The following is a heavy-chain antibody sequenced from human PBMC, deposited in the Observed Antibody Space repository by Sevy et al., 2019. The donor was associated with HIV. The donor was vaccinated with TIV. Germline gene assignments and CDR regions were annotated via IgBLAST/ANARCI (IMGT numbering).Heavy chain of an antibody. D-gene: IGHD4-4*01. J-gene: IGHJ4*02. CDR1: GGSISTGDYY. CDR2: IFYSGST. Sequence: SETLSLTCTVSGGSISTGDYYWSWIRQHPGKGLEWVGYIFYSGSTYSNPSLKSRLTISVDTSKNQFSLKLSSVTAADTAMYYCARSKTTTVTFDYRGQGTLVTVSS. V-gene: IGHV4-31*03. CDR3: ARSKTTTVTFDY.